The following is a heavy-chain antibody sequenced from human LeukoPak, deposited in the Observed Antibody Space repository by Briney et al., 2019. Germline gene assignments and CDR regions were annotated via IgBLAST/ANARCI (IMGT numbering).Heavy chain of an antibody. V-gene: IGHV4-31*03. CDR2: IYYSGST. D-gene: IGHD2-2*01. CDR3: ARAPNLCSSTSCYYYYYGMDV. J-gene: IGHJ6*02. Sequence: PSQTLSLTCTVSGGSISSGGYYWSWIRQHPGKGLEWIGYIYYSGSTYYNPSLKSRVTISVDTSKHQFSLKLSSVTAADTAVYYCARAPNLCSSTSCYYYYYGMDVWGQGTTVTVSS. CDR1: GGSISSGGYY.